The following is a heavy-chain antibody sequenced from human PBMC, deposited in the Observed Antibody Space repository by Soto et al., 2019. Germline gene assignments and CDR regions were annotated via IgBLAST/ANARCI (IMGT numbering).Heavy chain of an antibody. CDR1: GFTFSSYA. J-gene: IGHJ4*02. CDR3: TKGDYYDTCGYFDS. CDR2: ISAGGGRT. D-gene: IGHD3-22*01. Sequence: EVQLLESGGGLVQPGGSLRLSCAASGFTFSSYAMGWVHQAPGKGLELVSTISAGGGRTYYADSVKGRFTISRDNSKNTLYLQMNSLRDEDTAVYYCTKGDYYDTCGYFDSWGQGTLVTVSS. V-gene: IGHV3-23*01.